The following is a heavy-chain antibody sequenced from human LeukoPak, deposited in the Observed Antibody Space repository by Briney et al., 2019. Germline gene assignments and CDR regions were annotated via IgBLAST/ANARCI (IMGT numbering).Heavy chain of an antibody. V-gene: IGHV4-39*01. CDR1: GGSISSSSYY. J-gene: IGHJ5*02. CDR2: IYYSGST. D-gene: IGHD3-3*01. CDR3: ARGDRYDFWSGNWFDP. Sequence: TSETLSLTCTVSGGSISSSSYYWGWIRQPPGKGLEWIGSIYYSGSTYYNPSLKSRVTISVDTSKNQFSLKLSSVTAADTAVYYCARGDRYDFWSGNWFDPWGQGTLVTVSS.